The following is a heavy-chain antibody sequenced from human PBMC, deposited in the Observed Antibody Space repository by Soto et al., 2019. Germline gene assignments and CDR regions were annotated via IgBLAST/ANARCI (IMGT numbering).Heavy chain of an antibody. Sequence: EVQLVESGGGLVQSGGSLRLSCAASGFSFSGYWMSWVRQAPGKGLEWVANIKQDGSEQYYVNSVKGRFTISRDNAKNSLYLQMSSLRAEDTAIYYCARDLNYSIGLDYWGQGTLVSVSS. V-gene: IGHV3-7*03. CDR3: ARDLNYSIGLDY. J-gene: IGHJ4*02. CDR2: IKQDGSEQ. D-gene: IGHD6-19*01. CDR1: GFSFSGYW.